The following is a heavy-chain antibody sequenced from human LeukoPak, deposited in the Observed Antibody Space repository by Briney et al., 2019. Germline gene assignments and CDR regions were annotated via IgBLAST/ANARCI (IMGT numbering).Heavy chain of an antibody. J-gene: IGHJ4*02. CDR3: AKDQSGPLTLWFGESPHYFDY. CDR2: IRFDGNNP. V-gene: IGHV3-30*02. CDR1: GFTFNKYG. D-gene: IGHD3-10*01. Sequence: GGSLRLSCAASGFTFNKYGMHWVRQAPGKGLEWVTFIRFDGNNPLYADSVKGRSTVSRDNSRYTLNLQMDSLRVEDTGIYYCAKDQSGPLTLWFGESPHYFDYWGQGTLVTVSS.